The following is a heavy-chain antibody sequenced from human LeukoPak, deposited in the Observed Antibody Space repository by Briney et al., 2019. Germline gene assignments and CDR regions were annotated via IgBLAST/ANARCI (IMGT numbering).Heavy chain of an antibody. CDR2: ISNTATTI. Sequence: RGGSLRLSCAASGFTFSDYYMMWIRQAPGKGLEWISYISNTATTIYYADSVKGRFTISRDNAKNLLFLQMNRLRVEDTAVYYCARDNSGAYGDSGQGTLVTVSS. J-gene: IGHJ4*02. CDR3: ARDNSGAYGD. D-gene: IGHD1-26*01. CDR1: GFTFSDYY. V-gene: IGHV3-11*01.